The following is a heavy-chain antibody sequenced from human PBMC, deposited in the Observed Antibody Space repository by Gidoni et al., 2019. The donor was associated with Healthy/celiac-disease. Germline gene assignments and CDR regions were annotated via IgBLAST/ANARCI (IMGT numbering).Heavy chain of an antibody. J-gene: IGHJ3*02. CDR3: AKPQWDRGVWVVPATDYAFDI. Sequence: EVQLVESGGGLVQPGGSLRLSCAASGFTFRSYWMTLVRQAPGKGLVWVSRINSDGRSTSYADSVKGRLTISRDNAKNTLYLQMNRLRAEDTAVYYCAKPQWDRGVWVVPATDYAFDIWGQGTMVTVSS. CDR2: INSDGRST. D-gene: IGHD2-2*01. CDR1: GFTFRSYW. V-gene: IGHV3-74*01.